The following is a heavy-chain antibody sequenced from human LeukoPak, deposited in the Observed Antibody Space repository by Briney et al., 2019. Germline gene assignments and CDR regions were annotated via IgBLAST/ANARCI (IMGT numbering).Heavy chain of an antibody. CDR3: ARGLRQPDY. D-gene: IGHD5-12*01. CDR2: INHSGST. Sequence: SETLSLTCAVYGGSFSGYYWSWIRQPPGKGLEWIGEINHSGSTNHNPSLKSRVTISVDTSKNQFSLKLSSVTAADTAVYYCARGLRQPDYWGQGTLVTVSS. V-gene: IGHV4-34*01. J-gene: IGHJ4*02. CDR1: GGSFSGYY.